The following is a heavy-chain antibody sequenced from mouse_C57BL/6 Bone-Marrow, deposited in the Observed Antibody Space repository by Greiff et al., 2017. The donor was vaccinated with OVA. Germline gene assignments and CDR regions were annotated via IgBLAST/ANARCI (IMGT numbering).Heavy chain of an antibody. D-gene: IGHD2-5*01. J-gene: IGHJ3*01. V-gene: IGHV1-50*01. CDR3: AREPAYYSKGGFAY. Sequence: QVQLQQPGAELVKPGASVKLSCKASGYTFTSYWMQWVKQRPGQGLEWIGEIDPSDSYTNYNQKFKGKATLTVDTSSSTAYMQLSSLTSEDSAVYFCAREPAYYSKGGFAYWGQGTLVTVSA. CDR1: GYTFTSYW. CDR2: IDPSDSYT.